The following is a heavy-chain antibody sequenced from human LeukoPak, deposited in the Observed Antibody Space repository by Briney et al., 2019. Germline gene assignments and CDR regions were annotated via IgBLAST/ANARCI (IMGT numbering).Heavy chain of an antibody. D-gene: IGHD7-27*01. CDR1: GFTFSSYE. CDR3: ARDPTWDYGMDV. Sequence: PGGSLRLSCAASGFTFSSYEMSWVRQAPGKGLEWVSYISSSGSTIYYADSVKGRFTISRDNAKNSLYLQMNSLRAEDTAVYYCARDPTWDYGMDVWGKGTTVTVSS. CDR2: ISSSGSTI. J-gene: IGHJ6*04. V-gene: IGHV3-48*03.